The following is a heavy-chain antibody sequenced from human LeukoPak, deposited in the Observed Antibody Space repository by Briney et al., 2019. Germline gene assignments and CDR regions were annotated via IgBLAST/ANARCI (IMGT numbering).Heavy chain of an antibody. V-gene: IGHV4-59*08. CDR3: ARHSSPYYGMDV. J-gene: IGHJ6*02. Sequence: SETLSLTCTVSGGSISSYYWSWIRQPPGKGLEWIGYIYNIGSTNYNPSLKSRVTISVDTSKNQFSVKLSSVTAADTAVYYCARHSSPYYGMDVWGQGTTVTVSS. CDR1: GGSISSYY. CDR2: IYNIGST.